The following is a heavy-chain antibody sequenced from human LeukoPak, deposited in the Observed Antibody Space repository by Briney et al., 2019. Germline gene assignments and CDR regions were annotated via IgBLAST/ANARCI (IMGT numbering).Heavy chain of an antibody. V-gene: IGHV1-46*01. CDR3: ARGRGWAPGHY. D-gene: IGHD3-16*01. CDR2: INPSGGST. J-gene: IGHJ4*02. CDR1: GYTFTSYY. Sequence: ASVKVSCKVSGYTFTSYYMHWVRQAPGQGLEWMGIINPSGGSTSYAQKFQGRVTMTRDMSTSTVYMELSSLRSEDTAVYYCARGRGWAPGHYWGQGTLVTVSS.